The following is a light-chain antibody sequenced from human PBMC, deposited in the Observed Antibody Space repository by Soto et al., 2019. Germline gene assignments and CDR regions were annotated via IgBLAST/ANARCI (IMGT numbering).Light chain of an antibody. J-gene: IGLJ2*01. CDR3: QSYDSSLSVVV. Sequence: QSVLTQPSSVSGAPGQTVTISCTGSSSNIGAEYDVHWYQQLPGGAPKLLIYESSDRLSGVPDRFSGSKSGASASLAITGLQAEDEAKYYCQSYDSSLSVVVFGGGTKLTVL. CDR1: SSNIGAEYD. CDR2: ESS. V-gene: IGLV1-40*01.